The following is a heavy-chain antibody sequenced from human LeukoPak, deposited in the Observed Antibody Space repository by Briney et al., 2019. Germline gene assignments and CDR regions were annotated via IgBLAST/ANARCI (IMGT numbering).Heavy chain of an antibody. J-gene: IGHJ4*02. CDR1: GYSFTDYW. CDR2: IYPANSDF. CDR3: AILIGGAPISGNLYRDSPPDY. V-gene: IGHV5-51*01. D-gene: IGHD3-16*01. Sequence: GESLKISCKGSGYSFTDYWIGWVRQMPGKGLEWMGIIYPANSDFRYSPSFQGQVIISADNSISTAYLQWSSLKASDTAMYYCAILIGGAPISGNLYRDSPPDYWGQGTLVTVSS.